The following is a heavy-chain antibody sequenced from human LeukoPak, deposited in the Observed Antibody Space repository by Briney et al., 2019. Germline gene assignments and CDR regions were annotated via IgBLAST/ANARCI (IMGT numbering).Heavy chain of an antibody. V-gene: IGHV4-30-4*01. CDR2: IYYSGST. D-gene: IGHD3-22*01. Sequence: SETLSLTCTVSGGSISSGDYYWSWIRQPPGKGLEWIGYIYYSGSTYYNPSLKSRLTISVDTSKNQVSLKLSSVTAADTAVYYCARVRGMDDSSGYYHYYFDYWSQGTLATVSS. CDR1: GGSISSGDYY. CDR3: ARVRGMDDSSGYYHYYFDY. J-gene: IGHJ4*02.